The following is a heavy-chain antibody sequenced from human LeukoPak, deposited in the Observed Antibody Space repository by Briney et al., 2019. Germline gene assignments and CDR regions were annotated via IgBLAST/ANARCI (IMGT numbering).Heavy chain of an antibody. CDR2: IKSKTDGGTT. Sequence: PGGSLRLSCAASGFTFSNAWMSWVRQAPGKGLEWVGRIKSKTDGGTTDYAAPVKGRFTISRDDSKNTLYLQMNSLKTEDTAVYYCSGAYYCSSTSCYDGGDYYYYMDVWGKGTTVTVSS. CDR1: GFTFSNAW. D-gene: IGHD2-2*01. CDR3: SGAYYCSSTSCYDGGDYYYYMDV. V-gene: IGHV3-15*01. J-gene: IGHJ6*03.